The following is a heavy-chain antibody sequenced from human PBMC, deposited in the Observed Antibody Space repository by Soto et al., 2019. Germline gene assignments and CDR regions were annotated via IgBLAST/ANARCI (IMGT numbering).Heavy chain of an antibody. CDR1: GFTFSSYA. Sequence: EVQLLESGGGLVQPGGSLRLSCAASGFTFSSYAMKWVRQAPGKGLEWVSLIGESGTPTYYADSVKGRFTISRDNSGNTLYLQMNSLRAEDTAVYYCAKCVSPRAEKTTYYYGMDVWGQGTTVTVSS. J-gene: IGHJ6*02. CDR3: AKCVSPRAEKTTYYYGMDV. D-gene: IGHD1-1*01. CDR2: IGESGTPT. V-gene: IGHV3-23*01.